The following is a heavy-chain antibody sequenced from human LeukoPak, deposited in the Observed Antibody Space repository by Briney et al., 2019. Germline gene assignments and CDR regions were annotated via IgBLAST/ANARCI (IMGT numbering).Heavy chain of an antibody. CDR2: INWNGGST. Sequence: PGGSLRLSCAASGSTFDDYGMSSVRQAPGKGLECVSGINWNGGSTGYADSVKGRFTISRDNAKNSLYLQMNSLRAEDTALYYCARWAARHQPVRNYYMGVWGKGTTLTVSS. D-gene: IGHD6-6*01. CDR3: ARWAARHQPVRNYYMGV. J-gene: IGHJ6*03. V-gene: IGHV3-20*04. CDR1: GSTFDDYG.